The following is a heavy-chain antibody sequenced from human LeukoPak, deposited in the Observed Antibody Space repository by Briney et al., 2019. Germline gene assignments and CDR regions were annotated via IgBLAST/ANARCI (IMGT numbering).Heavy chain of an antibody. D-gene: IGHD2-2*01. Sequence: SETLSLTCTVSGGSVSSGDYYWSWIRQPPGTGLEWIGYIYYSGSTYYNPSLKSRVTISVDTSKNQFSLKLSSVTAADTAVYYCARDSVVGRWFDPWGQGTLVTVSS. CDR3: ARDSVVGRWFDP. CDR1: GGSVSSGDYY. V-gene: IGHV4-30-4*01. CDR2: IYYSGST. J-gene: IGHJ5*02.